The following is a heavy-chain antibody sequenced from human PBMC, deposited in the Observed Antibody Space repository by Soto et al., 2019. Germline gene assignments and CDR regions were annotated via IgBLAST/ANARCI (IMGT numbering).Heavy chain of an antibody. Sequence: RGSLRLSCAASGFIFTSYSMVWFRLAPGKGLEWVASISSGSDSIFYADSVKGRFTVSRDNAKNSLFLQMNNLRAEDTAVYFCARDRSADRFVQYFQHWGQGTQVTVSS. J-gene: IGHJ1*01. V-gene: IGHV3-21*01. CDR3: ARDRSADRFVQYFQH. CDR2: ISSGSDSI. D-gene: IGHD6-19*01. CDR1: GFIFTSYS.